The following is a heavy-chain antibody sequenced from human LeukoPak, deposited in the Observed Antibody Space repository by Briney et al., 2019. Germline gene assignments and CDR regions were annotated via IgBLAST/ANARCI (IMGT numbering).Heavy chain of an antibody. V-gene: IGHV3-23*01. CDR1: GFTFSSYG. CDR2: IGVSDDT. CDR3: AADRERDPSCYYLV. D-gene: IGHD3-22*01. J-gene: IGHJ1*01. Sequence: GGSLRLSCAASGFTFSSYGMSWVRQAPGKGLEWVSVIGVSDDTSYADSVKGRFTISRDNSKNTLYLQVNSLRAEDSAVYYCAADRERDPSCYYLVGGQGTLITVSS.